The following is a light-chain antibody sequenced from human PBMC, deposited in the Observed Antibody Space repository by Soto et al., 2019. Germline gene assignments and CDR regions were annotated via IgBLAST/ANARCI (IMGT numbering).Light chain of an antibody. Sequence: DIQTTQSPSSISASVGDRLTITCRASQSISSYLNWYQQKPGKAPKLLIYAASTLQSGVPSRFSGSGSGAEFTLTISSLQPEDFATYYCQQANSWATFGGGTKVDIK. J-gene: IGKJ4*01. CDR1: QSISSY. CDR3: QQANSWAT. CDR2: AAS. V-gene: IGKV1-39*01.